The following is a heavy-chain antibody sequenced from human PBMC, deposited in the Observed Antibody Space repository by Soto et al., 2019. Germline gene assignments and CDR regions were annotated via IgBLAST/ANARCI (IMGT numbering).Heavy chain of an antibody. CDR1: GYTFTSYY. Sequence: GASVKVSCKASGYTFTSYYMHWVRQAPGQGLEWMGIINPNGGSTSYAQKFQGRVNMTRDTSTSAVFMELSSLRSEDTAVYYCARGSASTMNYYYYGMDVWGQGTTVTVSS. CDR2: INPNGGST. CDR3: ARGSASTMNYYYYGMDV. J-gene: IGHJ6*02. V-gene: IGHV1-46*01.